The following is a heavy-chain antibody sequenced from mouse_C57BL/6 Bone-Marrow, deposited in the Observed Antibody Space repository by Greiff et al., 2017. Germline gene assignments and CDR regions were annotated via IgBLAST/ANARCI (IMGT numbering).Heavy chain of an antibody. CDR1: GFTFSNYW. Sequence: EVMLVESGGGLVQPGGSMKLSCVASGFTFSNYWMNWVRQSPEKGLEWVAQIRLKSDNYATHYAESVKGRFTISRDDSKSSVYLQMNNLRAEDTGNYYCTGNRNYWYFDVWGTGTTVTVSS. J-gene: IGHJ1*03. CDR2: IRLKSDNYAT. V-gene: IGHV6-3*01. CDR3: TGNRNYWYFDV. D-gene: IGHD2-14*01.